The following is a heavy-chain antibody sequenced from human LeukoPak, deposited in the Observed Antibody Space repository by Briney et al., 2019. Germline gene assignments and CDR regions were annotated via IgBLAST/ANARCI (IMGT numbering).Heavy chain of an antibody. CDR2: IYGGRNNT. CDR1: GFTVSSNF. Sequence: PGGSLRLSCAASGFTVSSNFMSWVRQAPGEGLEWVSVIYGGRNNTHYADSVKGRFTISRDNSKNTIYLQMNSLRAEDTATYYCAREFRQTYTSGWSLDYWGQGTLVTVSS. V-gene: IGHV3-53*01. J-gene: IGHJ4*02. CDR3: AREFRQTYTSGWSLDY. D-gene: IGHD6-19*01.